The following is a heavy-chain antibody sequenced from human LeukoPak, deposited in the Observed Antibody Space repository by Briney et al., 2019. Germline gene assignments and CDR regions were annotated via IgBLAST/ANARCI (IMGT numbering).Heavy chain of an antibody. V-gene: IGHV4-34*01. J-gene: IGHJ5*02. CDR3: ASTIFGVVRNNWFDP. CDR1: GGSFSGYY. Sequence: SSETLSLTCAVYGGSFSGYYWSWIRQPPGRGLEWIGEINHSGSTNYNPSLKSRVTISVDTSKNQFSLKLSSVTAADTAVYYCASTIFGVVRNNWFDPWGQGTLVTVSS. CDR2: INHSGST. D-gene: IGHD3-3*01.